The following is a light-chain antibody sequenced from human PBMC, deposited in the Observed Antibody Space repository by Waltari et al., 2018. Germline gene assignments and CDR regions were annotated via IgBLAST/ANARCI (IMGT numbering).Light chain of an antibody. V-gene: IGLV2-8*01. CDR1: RSTVGVYNF. Sequence: QSVLTQPPSASGSLGPSVTISCTGARSTVGVYNFFSWYQQHPGKAPKLIIYEVNKQPSGVPDRFSGSKSGNTASLTVSGLLAEDEADYYCTSYAGKNILVFGGGTNLTVL. CDR2: EVN. J-gene: IGLJ3*02. CDR3: TSYAGKNILV.